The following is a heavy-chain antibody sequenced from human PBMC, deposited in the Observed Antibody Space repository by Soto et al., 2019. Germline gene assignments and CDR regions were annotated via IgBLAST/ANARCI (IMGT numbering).Heavy chain of an antibody. J-gene: IGHJ4*02. Sequence: EVQLLESGGGLVQPGGSLRLSCTASGFSFRRYAMSWVRQAPGKGLEWVSAISGSGGSTYYADSVKGRFTMSRDNSKNTLYLQMNSLRVEDTAVYFCAKDEIAAAAHFAYWGQGTLVTVSS. CDR2: ISGSGGST. CDR3: AKDEIAAAAHFAY. V-gene: IGHV3-23*01. D-gene: IGHD6-13*01. CDR1: GFSFRRYA.